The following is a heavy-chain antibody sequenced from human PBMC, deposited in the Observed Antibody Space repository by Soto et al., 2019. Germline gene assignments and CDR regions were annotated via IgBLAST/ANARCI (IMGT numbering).Heavy chain of an antibody. CDR1: GFTFSSYA. D-gene: IGHD3-22*01. V-gene: IGHV3-64*01. CDR3: ASMGSSGYWLDY. CDR2: ISSNEGST. Sequence: GGSLRLSCTASGFTFSSYARSCVRQAPGKGLEWISAISSNEGSTNYANSVKGRFTISSDNSKNTLYLQMGSLRAKDMAVYYCASMGSSGYWLDYWGQGTLVTV. J-gene: IGHJ4*02.